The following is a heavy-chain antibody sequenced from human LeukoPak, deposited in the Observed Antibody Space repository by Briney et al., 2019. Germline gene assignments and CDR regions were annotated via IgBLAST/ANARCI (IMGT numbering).Heavy chain of an antibody. CDR2: IYYSGST. D-gene: IGHD3-3*01. J-gene: IGHJ3*02. CDR1: GGSISSSSYY. CDR3: AREYDFWSGYRAFDI. V-gene: IGHV4-39*07. Sequence: SETLSPTCTVSGGSISSSSYYWGWIRQPPGKGLEWIGSIYYSGSTYYNPSLKSRVTISVDTSKNQFSLKLSSVTAADTAVYYCAREYDFWSGYRAFDIWGQGTMVTVSS.